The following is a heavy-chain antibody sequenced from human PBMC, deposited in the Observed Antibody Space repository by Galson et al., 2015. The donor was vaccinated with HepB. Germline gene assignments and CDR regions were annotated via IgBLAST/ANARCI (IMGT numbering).Heavy chain of an antibody. D-gene: IGHD3-16*01. CDR2: INPVFGTV. Sequence: SVKVSCKASGDTFSKFVISWLRQAPGQGPEWMGGINPVFGTVDYAQKFQGRVTITADESKSTAYMDLSSLRSEDTAVYYCASYIRSPYTLDFWGQGTLVTVSS. CDR1: GDTFSKFV. V-gene: IGHV1-69*13. CDR3: ASYIRSPYTLDF. J-gene: IGHJ4*02.